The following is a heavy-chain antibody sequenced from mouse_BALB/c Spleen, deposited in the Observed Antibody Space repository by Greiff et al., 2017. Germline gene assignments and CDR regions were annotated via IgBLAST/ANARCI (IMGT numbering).Heavy chain of an antibody. CDR3: TMVLPWFAY. CDR2: IYPGNSDT. CDR1: GYAFTNYL. Sequence: EVQLQQSGAELVRPGTSVKVSCKASGYAFTNYLIEWVKQRPGQGLEWIGAIYPGNSDTSYNQKFKGKAKLTAVTSASTAYMELSSLTNEDSAVYYCTMVLPWFAYWGQGTLVTVSA. V-gene: IGHV1-5*01. J-gene: IGHJ3*01.